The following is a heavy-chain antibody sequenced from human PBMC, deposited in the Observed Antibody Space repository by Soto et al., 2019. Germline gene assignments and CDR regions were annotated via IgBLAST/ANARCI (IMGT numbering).Heavy chain of an antibody. J-gene: IGHJ4*02. Sequence: QVQLVASGGGLVKPGGSLRLSCAASGFTFSNYYMSWIRHVPGKGLEWLSYISITSSHIDYADSVKGRFTISRDNAKSSLYLEMNNLRAEDTAVYYCARDGMLTPDYFDYWGQGTLVTVSS. CDR2: ISITSSHI. CDR3: ARDGMLTPDYFDY. D-gene: IGHD4-4*01. V-gene: IGHV3-11*06. CDR1: GFTFSNYY.